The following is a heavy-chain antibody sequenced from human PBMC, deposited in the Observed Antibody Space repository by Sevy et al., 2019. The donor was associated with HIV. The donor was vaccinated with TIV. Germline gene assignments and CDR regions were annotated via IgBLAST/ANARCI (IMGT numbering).Heavy chain of an antibody. Sequence: GGSLRLSCAASGFSFSSYGMHWVRQAPGKGLEWVALIWFDGSNSYYADSVKGRFTISRDTCKNTVYLQMNSLRAEDTAVYYCARDHEFYDYGDYGPTFFPDYWGQGNLVTVSS. CDR2: IWFDGSNS. CDR3: ARDHEFYDYGDYGPTFFPDY. V-gene: IGHV3-33*01. CDR1: GFSFSSYG. D-gene: IGHD4-17*01. J-gene: IGHJ4*02.